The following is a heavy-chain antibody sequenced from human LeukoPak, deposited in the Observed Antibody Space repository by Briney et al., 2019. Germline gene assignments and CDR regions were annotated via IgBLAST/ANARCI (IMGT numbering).Heavy chain of an antibody. CDR3: ARRSTSGAPYYLEY. V-gene: IGHV4-61*08. J-gene: IGHJ4*02. Sequence: PSETLSLTCTVSGGSISSGGYYWSWIRQHPGKGLEWIGYIYYSGSTNYNPSLKSRVTISVDTSKNQFSLKLTSVTAADTAVYYCARRSTSGAPYYLEYWGQGTLVTVSS. CDR1: GGSISSGGYY. D-gene: IGHD5-12*01. CDR2: IYYSGST.